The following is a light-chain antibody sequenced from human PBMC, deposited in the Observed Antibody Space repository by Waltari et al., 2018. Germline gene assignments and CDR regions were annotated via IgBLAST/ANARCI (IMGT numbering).Light chain of an antibody. CDR3: MQALQSPLT. V-gene: IGKV2-29*02. CDR2: RVS. Sequence: DIVMTQSPVSLPVTPGEPASISCRSSQSLLHSDGNTYLYWYLQKPGQPPRLLIYRVSNRFSGVPDRFSGSGSGTDFTLKISRVEAEDVGLYYCMQALQSPLTFGGGTKVEIK. CDR1: QSLLHSDGNTY. J-gene: IGKJ4*01.